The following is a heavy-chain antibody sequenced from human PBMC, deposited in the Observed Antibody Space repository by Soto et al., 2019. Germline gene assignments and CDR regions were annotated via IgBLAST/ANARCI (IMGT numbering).Heavy chain of an antibody. V-gene: IGHV3-53*02. J-gene: IGHJ4*02. Sequence: EVQLVETGGGLIQPGGSLRLSCAASGFTVSSNYMSWVRQAPGKGLEWVSVIYSGGSTYYADSVKGRFTISRDNSKNTLYLQMNSLRAEDTAVYYCARVSFTYYFDYRGQGTLVTVSS. CDR2: IYSGGST. CDR1: GFTVSSNY. CDR3: ARVSFTYYFDY.